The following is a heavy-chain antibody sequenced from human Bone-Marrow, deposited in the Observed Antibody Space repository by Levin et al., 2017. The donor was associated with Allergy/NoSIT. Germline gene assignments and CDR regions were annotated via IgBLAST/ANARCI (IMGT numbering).Heavy chain of an antibody. Sequence: AETLSLTCTVSGGSISSSTWWSWVRQSPGKGLEWIGEIYHGGRTNYNPSLKSRVSMSVDKSKSQFSLKLSSVTAADTAVYYCARDPLDYGTNSGNYWGQGTLVTVSS. V-gene: IGHV4-4*02. CDR3: ARDPLDYGTNSGNY. CDR2: IYHGGRT. J-gene: IGHJ4*02. D-gene: IGHD4-17*01. CDR1: GGSISSSTW.